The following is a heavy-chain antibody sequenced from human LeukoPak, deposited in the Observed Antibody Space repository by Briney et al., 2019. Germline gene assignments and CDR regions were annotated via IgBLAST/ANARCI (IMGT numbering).Heavy chain of an antibody. D-gene: IGHD3-10*01. CDR3: ARDLFYSVSGTYYNVGRVFNY. CDR2: INPNSGGT. Sequence: ASVKVSCKASGYTFTAYYIHWVRQAPGQGLEWMGWINPNSGGTNYAQKFQGSVTMTRDTSITTAYMELTSLRSDDTAVYYCARDLFYSVSGTYYNVGRVFNYWGQGTLVTVSS. CDR1: GYTFTAYY. V-gene: IGHV1-2*02. J-gene: IGHJ4*02.